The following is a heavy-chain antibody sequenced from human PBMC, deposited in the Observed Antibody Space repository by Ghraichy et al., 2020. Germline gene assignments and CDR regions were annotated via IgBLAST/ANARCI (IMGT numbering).Heavy chain of an antibody. V-gene: IGHV1-46*01. J-gene: IGHJ4*02. CDR1: GFMFTSYY. CDR2: TNPSGGGT. CDR3: ARTYYQVLSVQFDY. D-gene: IGHD3-9*01. Sequence: ASVKVSCKASGFMFTSYYFHWVRQAPGQGLEWMGITNPSGGGTRYAQKFEGRVTMTTDTSTSTVYMELNSLRSEDTAVYYCARTYYQVLSVQFDYWGQGTLVTVSS.